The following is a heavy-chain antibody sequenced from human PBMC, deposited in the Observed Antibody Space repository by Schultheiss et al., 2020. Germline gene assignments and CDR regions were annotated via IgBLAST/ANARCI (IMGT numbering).Heavy chain of an antibody. Sequence: SETLSLTCTVSGGSISSYYWSWIRQPPGKGLEWIGYTYYNGSTNYNPSLKSRVTISVDTSKNQFSLKLSSVTAADTAVYYCGRGYSSGWYVVDYWGQGTLVTVSS. J-gene: IGHJ4*02. CDR1: GGSISSYY. V-gene: IGHV4-59*01. CDR2: TYYNGST. CDR3: GRGYSSGWYVVDY. D-gene: IGHD6-19*01.